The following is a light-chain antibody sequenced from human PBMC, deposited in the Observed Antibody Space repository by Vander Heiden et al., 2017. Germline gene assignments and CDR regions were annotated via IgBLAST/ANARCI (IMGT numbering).Light chain of an antibody. Sequence: QSALTQPPSAPGSPGQSATISCTGTSSDIGAYYYVSWYQQHPGKAPELIIYEVTKRPSGVPDRFSGSKSGNTASLTVSGLQVEDEADYFCGSYAAYNSDVVFGGGTKLTVL. J-gene: IGLJ2*01. V-gene: IGLV2-8*01. CDR1: SSDIGAYYY. CDR2: EVT. CDR3: GSYAAYNSDVV.